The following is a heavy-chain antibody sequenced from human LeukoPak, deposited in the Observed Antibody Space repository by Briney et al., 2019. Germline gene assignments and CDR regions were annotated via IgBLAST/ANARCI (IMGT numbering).Heavy chain of an antibody. Sequence: PGGSLRLSCAASGLTLSSYAMHWVRQAPGKGLEWVAVISYDGSNKYYADSVKGRFTISRDNFKNTLYPQMNSLRPEDTAVYYCAKDLGYDILTVWGGYFDYWGQGTLVTVSS. CDR3: AKDLGYDILTVWGGYFDY. V-gene: IGHV3-30*04. CDR1: GLTLSSYA. CDR2: ISYDGSNK. D-gene: IGHD3-9*01. J-gene: IGHJ4*02.